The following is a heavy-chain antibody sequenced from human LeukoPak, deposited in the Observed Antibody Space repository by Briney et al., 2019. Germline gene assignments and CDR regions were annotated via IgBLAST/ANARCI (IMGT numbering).Heavy chain of an antibody. J-gene: IGHJ4*02. CDR2: VSSNEGT. CDR1: GGSISTNY. Sequence: SETLSLTCTVSGGSISTNYWGWIRQPPGKGLEWIGYVSSNEGTNYNPSLKSRVTILVDTSKNQFSLKLSSVTAADTAVYYCARVRSYYGSVTGKSYYFDYWGQGTLVTVSS. CDR3: ARVRSYYGSVTGKSYYFDY. V-gene: IGHV4-59*01. D-gene: IGHD3-10*01.